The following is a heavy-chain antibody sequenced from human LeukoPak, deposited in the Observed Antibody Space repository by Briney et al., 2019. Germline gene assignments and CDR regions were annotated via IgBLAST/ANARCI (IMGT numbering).Heavy chain of an antibody. J-gene: IGHJ5*02. D-gene: IGHD3-16*02. CDR2: INSNNGNT. Sequence: ASVKVSFKASGYTFTSYGISWVRQAPGQGLEWMGWINSNNGNTNYEQKFQGRVTMTTDTSTSTAYMELSSLRSEDTAVYYCARDMITFGGVIGINWFDPWGQGTLVTVSS. V-gene: IGHV1-18*01. CDR3: ARDMITFGGVIGINWFDP. CDR1: GYTFTSYG.